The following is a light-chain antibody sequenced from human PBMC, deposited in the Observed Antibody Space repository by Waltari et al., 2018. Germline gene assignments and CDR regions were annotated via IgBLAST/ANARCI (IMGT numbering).Light chain of an antibody. CDR2: GNT. J-gene: IGLJ3*02. CDR3: QSYDNNRGV. CDR1: SPNIGAGFD. V-gene: IGLV1-40*01. Sequence: QSVLTQPPSVSGAPGQRVTISCTGSSPNIGAGFDVHWYQQFPGTAPKLLIYGNTNRPAGVPDQCSGSKSATSASLAITGLQAEDEADYYCQSYDNNRGVFGGGTKLTVL.